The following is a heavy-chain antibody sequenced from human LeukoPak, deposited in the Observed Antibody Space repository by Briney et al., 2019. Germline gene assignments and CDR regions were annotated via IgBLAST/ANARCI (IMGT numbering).Heavy chain of an antibody. J-gene: IGHJ4*02. CDR1: GYSISSGYY. V-gene: IGHV4-38-2*02. D-gene: IGHD2-15*01. CDR2: IYHSGST. Sequence: SETLSLTCTVSGYSISSGYYWGWIRQPPGKGLEWIGSIYHSGSTYYNPSLKSRVTISVDTSKNQFSLKLSSVTAADTAVYYCARAGGYCGRISCPYYFDYWGQGSLVAVSS. CDR3: ARAGGYCGRISCPYYFDY.